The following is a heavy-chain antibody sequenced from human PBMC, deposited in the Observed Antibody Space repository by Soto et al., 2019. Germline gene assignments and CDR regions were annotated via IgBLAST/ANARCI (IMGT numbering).Heavy chain of an antibody. D-gene: IGHD1-1*01. CDR2: INPNSGGT. J-gene: IGHJ3*02. CDR1: GYTFTGYY. V-gene: IGHV1-2*04. Sequence: VASVKVSCKASGYTFTGYYMHWVRQAPGQGLEWMGWINPNSGGTNYAQKFQGWVTMTRDTSISTAYMELSRLRSDDTAVYYCARAQTGTTWSDAFDIWGQGTMVTVSS. CDR3: ARAQTGTTWSDAFDI.